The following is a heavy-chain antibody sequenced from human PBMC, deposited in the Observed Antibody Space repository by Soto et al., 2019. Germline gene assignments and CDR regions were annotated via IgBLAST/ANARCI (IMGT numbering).Heavy chain of an antibody. CDR1: GYTFSNYV. Sequence: QVQLVQSGAEVKKPGASVKVSCKASGYTFSNYVMPWVRQAPGQRLEWMGWINAGNGNTKYSQRFQGRVTITRDTSASTAYMDLSSLRSEDTALYYCTRVGGNYYSLYWGQGTLVTVSS. J-gene: IGHJ4*02. CDR3: TRVGGNYYSLY. V-gene: IGHV1-3*01. CDR2: INAGNGNT. D-gene: IGHD2-15*01.